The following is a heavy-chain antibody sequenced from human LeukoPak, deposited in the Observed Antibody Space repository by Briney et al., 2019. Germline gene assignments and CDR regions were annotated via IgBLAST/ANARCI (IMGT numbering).Heavy chain of an antibody. D-gene: IGHD6-13*01. CDR1: GFTFSSYT. Sequence: GGSLRLSCAASGFTFSSYTMNWVRQAPGKGLEWVSSITSSSIYTYYADSVKGRFTISRDNAKNSLYLQMTSLRAEDTAVYYCARDFAEGQYSSSWYYLGWGQGTLVTVSS. CDR3: ARDFAEGQYSSSWYYLG. J-gene: IGHJ4*02. V-gene: IGHV3-21*01. CDR2: ITSSSIYT.